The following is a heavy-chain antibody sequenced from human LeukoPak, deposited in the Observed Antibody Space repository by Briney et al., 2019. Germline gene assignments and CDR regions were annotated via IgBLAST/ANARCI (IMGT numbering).Heavy chain of an antibody. J-gene: IGHJ4*02. Sequence: SETLSLTCTVSGGSISSGGYYWSWIRQHPGKGLEWIGYIYYSGSTYYNPSLKSRVTISVDTSKNQFSLKLSSVTAADTAVYYCARDRHGSSDYWGQGTLVTVSS. V-gene: IGHV4-31*03. CDR3: ARDRHGSSDY. CDR2: IYYSGST. D-gene: IGHD6-6*01. CDR1: GGSISSGGYY.